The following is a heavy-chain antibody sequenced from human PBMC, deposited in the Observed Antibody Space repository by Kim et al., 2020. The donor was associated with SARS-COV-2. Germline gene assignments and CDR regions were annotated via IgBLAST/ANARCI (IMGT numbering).Heavy chain of an antibody. V-gene: IGHV4-34*01. J-gene: IGHJ4*01. CDR3: ARRTEPRRGGVVPGAYID. Sequence: SETLSLTCAVYGGSFSGYYWSWIRQPPGKGLEWIGEINHSGSTNYKPSLKSRLTISVDTSKNQFSLKLSSVTAADTAVYYCARRTEPRRGGVVPGAYID. D-gene: IGHD2-2*01. CDR1: GGSFSGYY. CDR2: INHSGST.